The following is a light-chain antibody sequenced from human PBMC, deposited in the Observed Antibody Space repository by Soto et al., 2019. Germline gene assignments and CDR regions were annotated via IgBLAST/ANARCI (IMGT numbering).Light chain of an antibody. CDR2: EVT. CDR3: SSYTSSSTYV. J-gene: IGLJ1*01. V-gene: IGLV2-14*01. CDR1: STDVGGYYY. Sequence: QSVLTQPASVSGPPGQSITISCTGTSTDVGGYYYVSWYQRHPGKAPKLMIYEVTNRPSGVSDRFSGSKSATTAPLTISGLHAEDEADYYCSSYTSSSTYVFGTGTKVTVL.